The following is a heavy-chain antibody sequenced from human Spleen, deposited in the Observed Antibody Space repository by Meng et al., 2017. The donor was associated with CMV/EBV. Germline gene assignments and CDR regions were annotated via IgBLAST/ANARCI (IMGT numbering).Heavy chain of an antibody. Sequence: GESLKISCAASGFTFSSYSMNWVRQAPGKGLEWVSYISSSSTIYYADSVKGRFTISRDNAKSTLYLQMNSLRAEDTAVYYCVCLVVPADSKYYGMDVWGQGTTVTVSS. CDR3: VCLVVPADSKYYGMDV. V-gene: IGHV3-48*04. D-gene: IGHD2-2*01. CDR2: ISSSSTI. CDR1: GFTFSSYS. J-gene: IGHJ6*02.